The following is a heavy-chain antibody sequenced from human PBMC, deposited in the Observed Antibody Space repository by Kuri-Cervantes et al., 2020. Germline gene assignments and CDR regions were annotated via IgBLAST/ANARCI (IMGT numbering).Heavy chain of an antibody. J-gene: IGHJ5*02. CDR1: GGSFSGYY. D-gene: IGHD3-10*01. CDR2: IYYSGST. Sequence: SQTLPLTCAVYGGSFSGYYWSWIRQPPGKGLEWIGYIYYSGSTNYNPSLKSRVTISVDTSKNQFSLKLSSVTAADTAVYYCARDPAPGYYGSGTPGRFDPWGQGTLVTVSS. CDR3: ARDPAPGYYGSGTPGRFDP. V-gene: IGHV4-59*13.